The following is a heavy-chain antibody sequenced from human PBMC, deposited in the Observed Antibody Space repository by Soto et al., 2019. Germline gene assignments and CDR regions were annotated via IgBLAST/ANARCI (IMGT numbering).Heavy chain of an antibody. CDR2: ISASGSRS. V-gene: IGHV3-23*01. CDR1: GFTLSSFA. CDR3: AKSRLVMTSSSFDS. J-gene: IGHJ4*02. D-gene: IGHD2-21*02. Sequence: GGSLRLSCAASGFTLSSFAMGWVRQASGKGLEWVSDISASGSRSTYADFVRGRFTVSRDNSNNTLFLQMNSLTVEDTAVYYCAKSRLVMTSSSFDSWGQGALVTVYS.